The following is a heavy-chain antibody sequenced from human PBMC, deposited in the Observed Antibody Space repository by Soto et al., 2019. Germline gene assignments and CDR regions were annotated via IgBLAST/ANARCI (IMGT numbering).Heavy chain of an antibody. J-gene: IGHJ6*02. Sequence: GSLRLSCAASGFTFSTYAMHWVRQAPGKGLEWVAVISSDGSSKYYADSVKGRFTISRDNSKNTLYLQMNSLRAEDTAVYYCARKDLPGDYYGMDVWGQGTTVTVSS. D-gene: IGHD2-15*01. CDR2: ISSDGSSK. CDR1: GFTFSTYA. V-gene: IGHV3-30-3*01. CDR3: ARKDLPGDYYGMDV.